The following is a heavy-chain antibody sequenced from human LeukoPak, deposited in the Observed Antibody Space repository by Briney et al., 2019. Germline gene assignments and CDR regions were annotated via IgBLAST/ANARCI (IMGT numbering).Heavy chain of an antibody. CDR1: GXTFSSYA. CDR3: AKGSNYYYYYGMDV. J-gene: IGHJ6*02. CDR2: LIGSGGST. V-gene: IGHV3-23*01. Sequence: GGSLRLSCAASGXTFSSYAMSWVRQAPGKGLEWVSALIGSGGSTYYADSVKGRFTISRDNSKNTLYLQMNSLRAEDTAVYYCAKGSNYYYYYGMDVWGQGTTVTVSS.